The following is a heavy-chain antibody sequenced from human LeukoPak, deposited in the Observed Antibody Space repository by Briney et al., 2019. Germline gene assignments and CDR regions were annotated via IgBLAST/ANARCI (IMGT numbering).Heavy chain of an antibody. Sequence: GESLQISFKGSGYSFTSYWIGWVRPMPGKGVEWMGIIYPGDSDTRYSPSFQGQVTISADKSISTAYLQWNSLKASDTAMYFCARTTAARTRIFDSWGQGTLVTVSS. D-gene: IGHD6-13*01. CDR3: ARTTAARTRIFDS. J-gene: IGHJ4*02. CDR1: GYSFTSYW. V-gene: IGHV5-51*01. CDR2: IYPGDSDT.